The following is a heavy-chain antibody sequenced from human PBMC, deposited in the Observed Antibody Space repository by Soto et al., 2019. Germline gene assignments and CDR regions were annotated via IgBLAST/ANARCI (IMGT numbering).Heavy chain of an antibody. CDR1: GYTFTSYG. CDR2: ISAYNGNT. V-gene: IGHV1-18*01. CDR3: ARIAGYDILTGYYGIARPPYYLDV. J-gene: IGHJ6*03. D-gene: IGHD3-9*01. Sequence: ASVKVSCKASGYTFTSYGISWVRQAPGQGLEWMGWISAYNGNTNYAQKLQGRVTMTTDTSTSTAYMELRSLRSDDTAVYYCARIAGYDILTGYYGIARPPYYLDVWGKGTTVTVSS.